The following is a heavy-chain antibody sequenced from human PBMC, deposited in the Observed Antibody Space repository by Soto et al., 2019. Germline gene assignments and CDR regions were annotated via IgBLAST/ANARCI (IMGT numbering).Heavy chain of an antibody. Sequence: ETLSLTCPVSGGSISRYYLTWIRQPPGKGLEWIGYIYYSGITNYNPSLKSRVTMSVDTTKNQFSLKLRSVTDADTAVYYCARGRESYKWNDVGYWGQGTLVTVYS. CDR2: IYYSGIT. D-gene: IGHD1-1*01. CDR3: ARGRESYKWNDVGY. CDR1: GGSISRYY. V-gene: IGHV4-59*12. J-gene: IGHJ4*02.